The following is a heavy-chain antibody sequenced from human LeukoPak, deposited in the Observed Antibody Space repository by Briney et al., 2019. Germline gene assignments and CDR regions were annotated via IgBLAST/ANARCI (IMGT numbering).Heavy chain of an antibody. CDR2: IYSGGTT. V-gene: IGHV3-66*04. J-gene: IGHJ3*01. CDR3: ARQRAFDV. Sequence: GGSLRLSCAASGFTFSSYAMGWVRQAPGKGLEWVSVIYSGGTTDYADSVKGRFTISRDNIKNTLYLQMNNLRVDDTAVYYCARQRAFDVWGQGTMVTVSS. CDR1: GFTFSSYA.